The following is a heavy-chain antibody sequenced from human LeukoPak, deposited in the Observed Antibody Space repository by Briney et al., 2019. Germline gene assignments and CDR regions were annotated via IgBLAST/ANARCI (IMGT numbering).Heavy chain of an antibody. Sequence: GGSLRLSCAASGFTFSNYALSWVRQAPGKGLEWVSDISGSGGSTYYADSVKGRFTISRDNAKNSLYLQMNSLRAEDTAVYYCATSSSWDVWGKGTTVTVSS. CDR3: ATSSSWDV. V-gene: IGHV3-23*01. CDR1: GFTFSNYA. CDR2: ISGSGGST. D-gene: IGHD6-13*01. J-gene: IGHJ6*04.